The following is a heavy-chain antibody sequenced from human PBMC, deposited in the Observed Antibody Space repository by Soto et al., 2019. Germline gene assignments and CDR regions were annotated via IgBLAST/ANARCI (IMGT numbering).Heavy chain of an antibody. CDR1: GFTFCNNA. D-gene: IGHD2-15*01. CDR3: GISRVADSSLAH. Sequence: PRLSCVGYGFTFCNNAMQWVRQASGKGVAWVAFISYDSSEIFYADSVKGRFTISRDHPENTLFLHMNSPRADDTAVYYGGISRVADSSLAHWGQGILVTVS. CDR2: ISYDSSEI. V-gene: IGHV3-30*01. J-gene: IGHJ4*01.